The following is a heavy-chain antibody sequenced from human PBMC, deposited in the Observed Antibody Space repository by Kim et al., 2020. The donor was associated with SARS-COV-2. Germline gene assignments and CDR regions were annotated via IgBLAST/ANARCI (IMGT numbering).Heavy chain of an antibody. CDR3: ARRCYDSSGYYYFDY. CDR2: INGDGSTI. Sequence: GGSLRLSCAASGFSLMNYWMHWVRQAPGKGLVWVSRINGDGSTISYADSVKGRFTISRDNAKNTLYLQMNSLRAEDTALYYCARRCYDSSGYYYFDYWGQGTLVTV. V-gene: IGHV3-74*01. CDR1: GFSLMNYW. D-gene: IGHD3-22*01. J-gene: IGHJ4*02.